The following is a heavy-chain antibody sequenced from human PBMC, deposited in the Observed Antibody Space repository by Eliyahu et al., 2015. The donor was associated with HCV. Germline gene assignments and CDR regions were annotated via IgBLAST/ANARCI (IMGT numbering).Heavy chain of an antibody. Sequence: EVSLVESGGGLVQPGGSLRLSCAASGFTFHNYAMSWVRQAPGKGLEWVSTIVGSGDTTYYADSVKGRFTLSRNNSKSTLYLQINSLRADDTAVYYCAKDFRRFASGRYSSFDYWGQGTLVAVSS. J-gene: IGHJ4*02. CDR1: GFTFHNYA. D-gene: IGHD6-19*01. CDR2: IVGSGDTT. V-gene: IGHV3-23*04. CDR3: AKDFRRFASGRYSSFDY.